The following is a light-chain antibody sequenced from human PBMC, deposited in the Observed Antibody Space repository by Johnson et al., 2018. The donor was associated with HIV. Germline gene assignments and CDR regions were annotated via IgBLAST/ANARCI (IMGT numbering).Light chain of an antibody. CDR2: ENN. CDR3: GTWDGSLSGYV. V-gene: IGLV1-51*02. Sequence: HSVLTQPPSVSAAPGQKVTISCSGSSSNIGNNYVSWFQHLPGTAPKLLIYENNKRPSGIPDRFSASKSGTSATLGITGLQTWDEADYYCGTWDGSLSGYVFGTGTKVTVL. CDR1: SSNIGNNY. J-gene: IGLJ1*01.